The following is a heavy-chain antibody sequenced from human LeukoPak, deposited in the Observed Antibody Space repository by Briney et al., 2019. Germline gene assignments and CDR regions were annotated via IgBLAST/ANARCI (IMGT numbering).Heavy chain of an antibody. CDR2: IYFGGST. J-gene: IGHJ5*02. CDR1: GVSISNTSYY. V-gene: IGHV4-39*07. D-gene: IGHD4-17*01. CDR3: ARSVYGDYRNWFDP. Sequence: SETLSLTCAVSGVSISNTSYYWQWIRQPPGKGLEWIGYIYFGGSTFYNPSLRSRLSMSIDTSKNQFSLRLISVTAADTAVYYCARSVYGDYRNWFDPWGQGTLVTVSS.